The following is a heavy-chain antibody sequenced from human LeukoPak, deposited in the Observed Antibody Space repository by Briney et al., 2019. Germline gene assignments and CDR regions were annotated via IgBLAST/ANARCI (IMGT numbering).Heavy chain of an antibody. J-gene: IGHJ4*02. D-gene: IGHD3-22*01. CDR1: GFTFSSYA. CDR2: ISGSGGST. CDR3: VKTEKDYYDSSGYEDY. V-gene: IGHV3-23*01. Sequence: GGSLRLSCAASGFTFSSYAMSWVRQAPGKGLEWVSAISGSGGSTYYADSVKGRFTISRDNSKNTLYLQMNSLRAEDTAVYYCVKTEKDYYDSSGYEDYWGQGTLVTVSS.